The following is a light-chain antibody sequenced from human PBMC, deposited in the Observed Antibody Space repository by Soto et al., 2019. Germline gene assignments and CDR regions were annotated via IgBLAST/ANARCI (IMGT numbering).Light chain of an antibody. Sequence: EIVLTQSPATLSLSPGERATLSCRASQSFSSSYLAWYQQKPGQAPRLLIYGASTRATGIPARFSGSGSGTDFTLTISSLEPEDFAVYYCHQRTDWPITFGQGTRLEIK. J-gene: IGKJ5*01. CDR2: GAS. V-gene: IGKV3D-20*02. CDR3: HQRTDWPIT. CDR1: QSFSSSY.